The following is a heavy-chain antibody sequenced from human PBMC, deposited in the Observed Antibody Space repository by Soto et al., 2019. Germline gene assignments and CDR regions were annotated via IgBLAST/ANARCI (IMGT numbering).Heavy chain of an antibody. J-gene: IGHJ5*02. CDR3: AKDQALIAARPWAWFDP. CDR2: ISGSGGST. Sequence: EVQLLESGGGLVQPGGSLRLSCAASGFTFSSYAMSWVRQAPGKGLEWVSAISGSGGSTYYADSVKGRFTISRDNSKNTLYLQMNGLRAEDTAVYYCAKDQALIAARPWAWFDPWGQGTLVTVSS. D-gene: IGHD6-6*01. CDR1: GFTFSSYA. V-gene: IGHV3-23*01.